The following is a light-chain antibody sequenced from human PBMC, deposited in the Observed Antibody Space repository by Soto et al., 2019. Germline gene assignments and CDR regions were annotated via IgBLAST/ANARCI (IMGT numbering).Light chain of an antibody. CDR2: GAS. J-gene: IGKJ2*02. Sequence: EIVLTQSPGTLSLSPGERATLSCWASQSVSSSYLAWYQQKPGQAPRLLIYGASSRATGIPDRFSGSGSGTEFTLTISRLEPEDFAVYYCQQYDSSLCTFGQGTKLEIK. V-gene: IGKV3-20*01. CDR3: QQYDSSLCT. CDR1: QSVSSSY.